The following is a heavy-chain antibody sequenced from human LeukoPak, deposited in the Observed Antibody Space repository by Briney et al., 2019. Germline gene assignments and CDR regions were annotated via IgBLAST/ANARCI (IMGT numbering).Heavy chain of an antibody. Sequence: GGSLRLSCAASGFTFSSYGMHWFRQAPGKGLEWVAFIRYDGSNKYYADSVKGRFTISRDNSKNTLYLQMNSLRAEDTAVYYCARYLTSCCWFHSWGQGTLVTVSS. CDR3: ARYLTSCCWFHS. J-gene: IGHJ5*01. V-gene: IGHV3-30*02. CDR1: GFTFSSYG. CDR2: IRYDGSNK. D-gene: IGHD2-2*01.